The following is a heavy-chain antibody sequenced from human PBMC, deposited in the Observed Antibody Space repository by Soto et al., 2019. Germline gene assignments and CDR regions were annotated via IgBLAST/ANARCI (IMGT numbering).Heavy chain of an antibody. J-gene: IGHJ5*02. Sequence: ASVKVSCKASGYTFTGYYMHWVRQAPGQGLEWMGWINPNSGGTNYAQKFQGWVTMTRDTSISTAYMGLSRLRSDDTAVYYCARESPWVRGVITPLDNWFDPWGQGTLVTVSS. D-gene: IGHD3-10*01. V-gene: IGHV1-2*04. CDR3: ARESPWVRGVITPLDNWFDP. CDR1: GYTFTGYY. CDR2: INPNSGGT.